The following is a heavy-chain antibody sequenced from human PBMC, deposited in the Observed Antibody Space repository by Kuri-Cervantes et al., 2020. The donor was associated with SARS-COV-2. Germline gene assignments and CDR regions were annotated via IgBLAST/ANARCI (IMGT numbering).Heavy chain of an antibody. CDR1: GFTFDDYD. CDR2: INWNGGST. V-gene: IGHV3-20*04. Sequence: GGSLRLSCAASGFTFDDYDMTWVRQAPGKGLEWVCDINWNGGSTGYADSVKGRFTISRHNSNNTLFLQMSSLRPEDTGVYYCARVRIYPYFMDVWGKGTTVTVSS. J-gene: IGHJ6*03. CDR3: ARVRIYPYFMDV. D-gene: IGHD2-21*01.